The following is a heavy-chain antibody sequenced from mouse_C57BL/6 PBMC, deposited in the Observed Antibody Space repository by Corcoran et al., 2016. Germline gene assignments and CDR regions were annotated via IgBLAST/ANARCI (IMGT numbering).Heavy chain of an antibody. V-gene: IGHV1-18*01. D-gene: IGHD1-1*01. CDR2: INPNNGGT. CDR1: GYTFTDYN. J-gene: IGHJ4*01. CDR3: ARSHYDGSSLYAMDY. Sequence: EVQLQQSGPELVKPGASVKIPCKASGYTFTDYNMDWVKQSHGKSLEWIGDINPNNGGTIYNQKFKGKATLTVDKSSSTAYMELRSLTSEDTAVYYCARSHYDGSSLYAMDYWGQGTSVTVSS.